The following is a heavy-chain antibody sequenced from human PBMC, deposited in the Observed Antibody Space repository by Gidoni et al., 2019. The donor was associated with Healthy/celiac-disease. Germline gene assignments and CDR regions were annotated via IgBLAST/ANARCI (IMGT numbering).Heavy chain of an antibody. V-gene: IGHV4-30-4*01. D-gene: IGHD6-19*01. CDR2: IYYSGST. Sequence: QVQLQESGPGLVKPSQTLSLTCTVPGGPISRGDYYWSWIRPPPGKGLEWIGYIYYSGSTYYNPSLKSRVTISVDTSKNQFSLKLSSVTAADTAVYYCARTIAVAGTVLFDYWGQGTLVTVSS. J-gene: IGHJ4*02. CDR3: ARTIAVAGTVLFDY. CDR1: GGPISRGDYY.